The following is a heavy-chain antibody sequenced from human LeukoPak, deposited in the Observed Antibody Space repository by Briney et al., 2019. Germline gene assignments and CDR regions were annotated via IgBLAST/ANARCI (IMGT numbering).Heavy chain of an antibody. J-gene: IGHJ4*01. CDR3: ARDGTAAGLYFDL. Sequence: PGGSLRLXCEVSGFTFTDYWMNWVRQAPGKGPEWVASIRQDGSEKTYVDSVKGRFTISRDNTKNSLSLQLNGLRAEDTAVYYCARDGTAAGLYFDLWGQGTLVTVSS. CDR2: IRQDGSEK. D-gene: IGHD6-13*01. CDR1: GFTFTDYW. V-gene: IGHV3-7*01.